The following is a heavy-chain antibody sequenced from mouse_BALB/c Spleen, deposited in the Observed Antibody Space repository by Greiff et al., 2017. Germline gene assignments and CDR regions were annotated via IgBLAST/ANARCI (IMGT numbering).Heavy chain of an antibody. CDR3: ARPLYGSRDPFAY. CDR2: ILPGSGST. J-gene: IGHJ3*01. V-gene: IGHV1-9*01. Sequence: QVQLQQSGAELMKPGASVKISCKATGYTFSSYWIEWVKQRPGHGLEWIGEILPGSGSTNYNEKFKGKATFTADTSSNTAYMQLSSLTSEDSAVYYCARPLYGSRDPFAYWGQGTLVTVSA. D-gene: IGHD1-1*01. CDR1: GYTFSSYW.